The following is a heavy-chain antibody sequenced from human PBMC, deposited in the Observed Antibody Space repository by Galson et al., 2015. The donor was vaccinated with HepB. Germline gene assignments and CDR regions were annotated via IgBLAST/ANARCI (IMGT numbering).Heavy chain of an antibody. Sequence: SVKVSCKASGYTFTSYGISWVRQAPGQGLEWMGWISAYNGNTNYAQKLQGRVTMTTDTSTSTAYMELRSLRSDDTAVYYCARVPGLYYYGSGSYYIPDGFDYWGQGTLVTVSS. D-gene: IGHD3-10*01. V-gene: IGHV1-18*01. CDR1: GYTFTSYG. CDR2: ISAYNGNT. CDR3: ARVPGLYYYGSGSYYIPDGFDY. J-gene: IGHJ4*02.